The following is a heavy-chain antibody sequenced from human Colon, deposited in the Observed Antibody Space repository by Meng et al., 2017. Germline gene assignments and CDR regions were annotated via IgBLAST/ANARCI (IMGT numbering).Heavy chain of an antibody. CDR3: ATKERRDGANRDN. V-gene: IGHV4-30-4*01. CDR2: IYHSGDT. D-gene: IGHD5-24*01. Sequence: QVQLQESGPGLVKPSQTLSLTCTVSGGSIDRGDFYWGWIRQSPGKGLEWIGYIYHSGDTYYNPSLKSRITISMDMSQNQFSLKVHSVTAADTAMYYCATKERRDGANRDNWGQGILVTVSS. J-gene: IGHJ4*02. CDR1: GGSIDRGDFY.